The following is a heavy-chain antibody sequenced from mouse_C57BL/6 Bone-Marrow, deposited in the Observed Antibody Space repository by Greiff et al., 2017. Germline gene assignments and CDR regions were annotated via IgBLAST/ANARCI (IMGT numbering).Heavy chain of an antibody. J-gene: IGHJ4*01. V-gene: IGHV14-2*01. CDR1: GFNIKDYY. D-gene: IGHD2-4*01. CDR3: TTEDYDGDYYAMDY. CDR2: IDPEDGET. Sequence: VQLQQSGAELVKPGASVKLSCTASGFNIKDYYIHWVKQRTEQGLEWIGRIDPEDGETKYAPKFQDKATITADTSSNTAYLQLSSLTSEDTAVYYCTTEDYDGDYYAMDYWGQGTSVTVSS.